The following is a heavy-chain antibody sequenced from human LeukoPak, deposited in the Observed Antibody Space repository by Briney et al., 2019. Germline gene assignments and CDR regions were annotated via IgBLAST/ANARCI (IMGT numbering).Heavy chain of an antibody. Sequence: GGSLRLSCTASGFPFNEYSMNWVRQAPGKGLEWIAYIGIDSGNTWYADSVKGRFTISADSAKNSVSLQMSSLRVEDTAVYYCARDHNYAFDNWGQGTVVSVSS. D-gene: IGHD1-1*01. CDR3: ARDHNYAFDN. V-gene: IGHV3-48*04. CDR1: GFPFNEYS. CDR2: IGIDSGNT. J-gene: IGHJ4*02.